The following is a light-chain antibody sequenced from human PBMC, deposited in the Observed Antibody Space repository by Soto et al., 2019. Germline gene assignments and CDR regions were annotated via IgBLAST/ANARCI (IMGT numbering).Light chain of an antibody. J-gene: IGLJ2*01. Sequence: QSALTQPRSVSGFPGQSVTISCTGTSSDVGLYNYVSWYQQHPGKAPKLFIYDVTERPSGVPDRFSGSKSGISASLTISGLLPEDAADYYCCSYAGGFLLFGGGTKVTVL. CDR2: DVT. CDR1: SSDVGLYNY. V-gene: IGLV2-11*01. CDR3: CSYAGGFLL.